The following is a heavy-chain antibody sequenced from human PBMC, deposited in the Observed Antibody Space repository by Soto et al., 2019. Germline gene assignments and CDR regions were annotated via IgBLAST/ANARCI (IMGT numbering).Heavy chain of an antibody. CDR3: AHRRTAVFDF. D-gene: IGHD2-8*02. CDR1: GFSLSTSGVA. V-gene: IGHV2-5*02. Sequence: QIPLKESGPSLVQPTQPLTLTCTFSGFSLSTSGVAVGWFRHSPGKALEWLALIYWDDAKPYSASLKTRLTITKDTTKNQVVLTMTNMDPVDTATYYCAHRRTAVFDFWGQGTLVAVSS. J-gene: IGHJ4*02. CDR2: IYWDDAK.